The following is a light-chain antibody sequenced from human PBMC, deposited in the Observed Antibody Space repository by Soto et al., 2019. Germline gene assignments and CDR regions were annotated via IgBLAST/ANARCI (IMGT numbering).Light chain of an antibody. CDR1: SSDVGGYKY. CDR3: SSYAGSNTVV. CDR2: EVS. J-gene: IGLJ2*01. Sequence: QSALTQPPSASGSPGQSVTISCTGTSSDVGGYKYVSWYQQHPGKAPKLTIYEVSKRPSGVPDRFSGSKSGNTASLTVSGLQADDEADYYCSSYAGSNTVVFGGGTKVTVL. V-gene: IGLV2-8*01.